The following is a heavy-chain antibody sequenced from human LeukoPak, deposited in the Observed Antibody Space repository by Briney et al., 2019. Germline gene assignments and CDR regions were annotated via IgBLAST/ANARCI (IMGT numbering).Heavy chain of an antibody. Sequence: PGGSLRLSCAASGFTFSSYVMSWVRQAPGKGLEWVSAITGAGGGTNYADSVKGRFTISRDNSKNTLYLQMNSLRPEDTAEYYCAKETSSGNFVTIDCWGQGTLVTVSS. CDR3: AKETSSGNFVTIDC. CDR2: ITGAGGGT. CDR1: GFTFSSYV. D-gene: IGHD1-26*01. J-gene: IGHJ4*02. V-gene: IGHV3-23*01.